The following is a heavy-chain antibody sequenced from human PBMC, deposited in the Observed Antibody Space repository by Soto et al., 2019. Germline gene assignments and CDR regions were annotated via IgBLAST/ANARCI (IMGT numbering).Heavy chain of an antibody. Sequence: WGSLRLSCAASGFTFGGSAMHWVRQASGKGLEWVGHIRSKTNIYATAYAESVKGRFTISRDDSMNTAYLQMNSLKTEDTAVYFCTRQTDAVQWLVVPTDYNSEYWGKGNMVSVSA. CDR2: IRSKTNIYAT. CDR3: TRQTDAVQWLVVPTDYNSEY. J-gene: IGHJ4*02. V-gene: IGHV3-73*01. D-gene: IGHD6-19*01. CDR1: GFTFGGSA.